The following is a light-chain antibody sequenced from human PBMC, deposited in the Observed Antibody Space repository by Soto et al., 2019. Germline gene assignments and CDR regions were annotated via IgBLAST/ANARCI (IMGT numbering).Light chain of an antibody. Sequence: EIVLTQSPATLSLSPGERATLSCRASRSGSRSCFAWYQQRPGRAPRLLIYGASNRATGIPARFSGSGSGTVFTLTITRLEPEDLAVYYCQQYGSSGTFGQETKVDIK. CDR2: GAS. V-gene: IGKV3-20*01. CDR1: RSGSRSC. CDR3: QQYGSSGT. J-gene: IGKJ1*01.